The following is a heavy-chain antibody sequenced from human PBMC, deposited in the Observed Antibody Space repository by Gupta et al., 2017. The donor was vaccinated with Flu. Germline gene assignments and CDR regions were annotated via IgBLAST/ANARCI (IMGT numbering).Heavy chain of an antibody. CDR2: ISGSGTNT. J-gene: IGHJ4*02. D-gene: IGHD3-22*01. CDR3: AKANYFDGSGYCFDY. V-gene: IGHV3-23*01. Sequence: AMSWVRQAQGQGLEWVSSISGSGTNTYYADSVKGRFTISRDTSKNTVFLQMDGLRAEDTALYHCAKANYFDGSGYCFDYWGQGTQVTVSS. CDR1: A.